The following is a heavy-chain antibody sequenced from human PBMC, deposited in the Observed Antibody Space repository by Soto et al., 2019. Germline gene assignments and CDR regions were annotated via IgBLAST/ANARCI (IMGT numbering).Heavy chain of an antibody. CDR2: VSGSGGST. V-gene: IGHV3-23*01. Sequence: EVQLLESGGGLVQPGGSLRLSCAASGFTFGSYAMRWVRQAPGKGLEWVPAVSGSGGSTYYADSVKGRFTISRDISKNPAYRQINPLRAADTAVYYCARRGPGTYFDYWGQGTLVTVSS. J-gene: IGHJ4*02. D-gene: IGHD6-13*01. CDR3: ARRGPGTYFDY. CDR1: GFTFGSYA.